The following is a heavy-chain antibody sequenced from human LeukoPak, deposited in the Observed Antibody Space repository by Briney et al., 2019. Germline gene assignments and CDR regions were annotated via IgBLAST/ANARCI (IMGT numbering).Heavy chain of an antibody. CDR3: ARGGFGPIHDYDILTGYYGPLILDY. CDR2: IIPIFGTA. J-gene: IGHJ4*02. V-gene: IGHV1-69*01. Sequence: SVKVSCKASGGTFSSYAISWVRQAPGQGLEWMGGIIPIFGTANYAQKFQGRVTITADESTSTAYTELSSLRSEDTAVYYCARGGFGPIHDYDILTGYYGPLILDYWGQGTLVTVSS. D-gene: IGHD3-9*01. CDR1: GGTFSSYA.